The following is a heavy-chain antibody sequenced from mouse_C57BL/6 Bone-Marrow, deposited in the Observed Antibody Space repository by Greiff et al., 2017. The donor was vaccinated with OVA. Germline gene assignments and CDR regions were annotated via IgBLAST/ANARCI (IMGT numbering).Heavy chain of an antibody. Sequence: SGPELVKPGASVKISCKASGYTFTDYYMNWVKQSHGKSLEWIGDINPNNGGTSYNQKFKGKATLTVDKSSSTAYMELRSLTSEDSAVYYCARGKGYWYFDVWGTGTTVTVSS. V-gene: IGHV1-26*01. CDR2: INPNNGGT. CDR1: GYTFTDYY. CDR3: ARGKGYWYFDV. J-gene: IGHJ1*03.